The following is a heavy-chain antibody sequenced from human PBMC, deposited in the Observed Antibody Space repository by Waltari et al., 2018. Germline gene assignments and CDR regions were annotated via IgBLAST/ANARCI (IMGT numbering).Heavy chain of an antibody. CDR2: IRYDGSNK. CDR3: AKALVGASLIDY. V-gene: IGHV3-30*02. Sequence: QVQLVESGGGVVHPGGSLRLSCAASGFTFRSYGMHWVRQAPGKGLEWVAFIRYDGSNKYYADSVKGRFTISRDNSKNTLYLQMNSLRAEDTAVYYCAKALVGASLIDYWGQGTLVTVSS. CDR1: GFTFRSYG. D-gene: IGHD1-26*01. J-gene: IGHJ4*02.